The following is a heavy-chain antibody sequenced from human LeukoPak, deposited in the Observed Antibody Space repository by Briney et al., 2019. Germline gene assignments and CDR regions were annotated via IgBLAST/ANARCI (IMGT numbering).Heavy chain of an antibody. V-gene: IGHV4-39*01. D-gene: IGHD2-15*01. CDR1: GGSFSGYY. Sequence: TSETLSLTCTVYGGSFSGYYWSWIRQPPGKGLEWIGSIYYSGSTYYNPSLKSRVTISVDTSKNQFSLKLSSVTAADTAVYYCASHDRVAGWFDPWGQGTLVTVSS. J-gene: IGHJ5*02. CDR3: ASHDRVAGWFDP. CDR2: IYYSGST.